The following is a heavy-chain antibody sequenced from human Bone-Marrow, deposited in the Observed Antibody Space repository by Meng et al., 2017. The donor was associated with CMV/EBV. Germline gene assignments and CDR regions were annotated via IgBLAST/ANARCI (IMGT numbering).Heavy chain of an antibody. CDR3: ARGGDYDYSNY. Sequence: GESLKISCAASGFTFSSYSMNWVRQAPGKGLEWVSSISSSSSYIYYADSVKGRFTISRDNAKNSLYLQMNSLRAEDTAVYYCARGGDYDYSNYWGQGTLVTGSS. CDR2: ISSSSSYI. V-gene: IGHV3-21*01. CDR1: GFTFSSYS. J-gene: IGHJ4*02. D-gene: IGHD4-11*01.